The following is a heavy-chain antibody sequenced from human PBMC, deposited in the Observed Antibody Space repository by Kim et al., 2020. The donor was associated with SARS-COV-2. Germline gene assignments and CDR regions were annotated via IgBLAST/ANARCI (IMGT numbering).Heavy chain of an antibody. V-gene: IGHV7-4-1*02. J-gene: IGHJ4*02. CDR2: INTNTGSP. CDR3: SRGPGPVDY. Sequence: ASVKVSCKASGYSFTTHTINWMRQAPGQGLEWMGWINTNTGSPAYAQGFAGRFVFSVDTSVSTAYLQISSLTAEDSAVYYCSRGPGPVDYCGQGTQVTV. CDR1: GYSFTTHT.